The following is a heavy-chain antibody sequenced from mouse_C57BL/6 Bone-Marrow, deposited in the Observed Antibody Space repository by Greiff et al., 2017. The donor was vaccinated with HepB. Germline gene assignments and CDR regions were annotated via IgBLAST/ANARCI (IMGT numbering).Heavy chain of an antibody. CDR2: IWTGGGT. D-gene: IGHD1-1*01. J-gene: IGHJ1*03. CDR3: ARILNYYGSSYEYFDV. V-gene: IGHV2-9-1*01. Sequence: VKVVDSGPGLVAPSQSLSITCTVSGFSLTSYAISWVRQPPGKGLEWLGVIWTGGGTNYNSALKSRLSISKDNSKSQVFLKMNSLQTDDTARYYCARILNYYGSSYEYFDVWGTGTTVTVSS. CDR1: GFSLTSYA.